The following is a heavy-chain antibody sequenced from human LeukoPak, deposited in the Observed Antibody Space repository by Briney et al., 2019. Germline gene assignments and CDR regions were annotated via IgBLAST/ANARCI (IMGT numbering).Heavy chain of an antibody. D-gene: IGHD6-13*01. CDR3: ARVPSSSWYAAYYYYGMDV. V-gene: IGHV4-59*01. Sequence: PSETLSLTCTVSGGSTSSYYWSWIRQPPGKGLEWIGYIYYSGSTNYNPSLKSRVTISVDTSKNQFSLKLSSVTAADTAVYYCARVPSSSWYAAYYYYGMDVWGQGTTVTVSS. CDR2: IYYSGST. CDR1: GGSTSSYY. J-gene: IGHJ6*02.